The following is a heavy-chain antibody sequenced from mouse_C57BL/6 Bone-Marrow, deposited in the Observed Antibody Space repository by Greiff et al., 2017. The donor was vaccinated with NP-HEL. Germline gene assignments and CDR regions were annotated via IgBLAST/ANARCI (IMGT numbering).Heavy chain of an antibody. V-gene: IGHV5-6*01. CDR2: ISSGGSYT. D-gene: IGHD2-1*01. J-gene: IGHJ1*03. Sequence: EVHLVESGGDLVKPGGSLKLSCAASGFTFSSYGMSWVRQTPDKRLEWVATISSGGSYTYYPDSVKGRFTISRDNAKNTLYLQMSSLKSEDTAMYYCARPLYGNYDWYFDVWGTGTTVTVSS. CDR1: GFTFSSYG. CDR3: ARPLYGNYDWYFDV.